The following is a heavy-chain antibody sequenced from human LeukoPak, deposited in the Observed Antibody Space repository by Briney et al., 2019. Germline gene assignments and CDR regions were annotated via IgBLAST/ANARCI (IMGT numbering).Heavy chain of an antibody. CDR2: ISGYNGNP. V-gene: IGHV1-18*01. CDR1: GYTFTNYG. CDR3: ARDPSLAVAGIRLFDY. J-gene: IGHJ4*02. D-gene: IGHD6-19*01. Sequence: ASVKVSSKPSGYTFTNYGISWVRQAPGQGLEWMGWISGYNGNPRYAQKVQGRVTMTTDTSTNTAYMEVNSLRSDDTAIYYCARDPSLAVAGIRLFDYWGQGTLVIVSS.